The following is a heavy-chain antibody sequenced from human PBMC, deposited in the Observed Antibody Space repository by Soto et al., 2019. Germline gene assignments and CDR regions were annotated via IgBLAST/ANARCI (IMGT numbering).Heavy chain of an antibody. V-gene: IGHV4-59*01. CDR1: GGSISSYY. D-gene: IGHD6-19*01. Sequence: QVQLQESGPGLVKPSETLSLTCTVSGGSISSYYWSWIRQPPGKGLEWIGYIYYSGSTNYNPSLKSRVTISVDTSKTQFSLKLSSVTAADTAVYYCARGAPTVGYSSGLHYFDYWGQGTLVTVSS. J-gene: IGHJ4*02. CDR3: ARGAPTVGYSSGLHYFDY. CDR2: IYYSGST.